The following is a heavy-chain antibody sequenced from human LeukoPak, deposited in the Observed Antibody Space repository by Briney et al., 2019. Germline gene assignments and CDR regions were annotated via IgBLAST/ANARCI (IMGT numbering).Heavy chain of an antibody. Sequence: GGSLRLSCAASGFTFSNYGIHWVRQAPGKGLEWVAVIWYDGTKSYYTDSVKGRFTISRDNSKNTLYLQMNSLRAEDTAVYYCARELVAGSFDYWGQGTLVTVSS. CDR1: GFTFSNYG. CDR2: IWYDGTKS. V-gene: IGHV3-33*01. CDR3: ARELVAGSFDY. D-gene: IGHD6-19*01. J-gene: IGHJ4*02.